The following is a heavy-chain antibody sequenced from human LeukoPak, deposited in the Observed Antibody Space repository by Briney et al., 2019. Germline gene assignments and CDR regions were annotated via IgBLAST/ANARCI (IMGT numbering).Heavy chain of an antibody. D-gene: IGHD3-22*01. CDR2: IYTSGST. CDR3: ARVLGGPYYYDSSGWWGAFDI. J-gene: IGHJ3*02. Sequence: SETLSLTCAVSGYSISSSNWWGWIRQPAGKGLEWIGRIYTSGSTNYNPSLKSRVTMSVDTSKNQFSLKLSSVTAADTAVYYCARVLGGPYYYDSSGWWGAFDIWGQGTMVTVSS. CDR1: GYSISSSNW. V-gene: IGHV4-28*03.